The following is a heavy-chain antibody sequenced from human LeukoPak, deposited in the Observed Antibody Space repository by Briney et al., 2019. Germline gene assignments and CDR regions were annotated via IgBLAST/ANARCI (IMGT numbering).Heavy chain of an antibody. D-gene: IGHD2-2*01. V-gene: IGHV3-23*01. CDR1: GFTFSSHA. CDR3: ARRGGTSGWGAFDI. J-gene: IGHJ3*02. CDR2: IDKSGDGA. Sequence: GGSLRLSCAASGFTFSSHAMNWVRQPPGKGLGWVSSIDKSGDGAFYADSVKGRFTISRDNSKNTLYLQMNSLRREDTAVYYCARRGGTSGWGAFDIWGQGTMVTVSS.